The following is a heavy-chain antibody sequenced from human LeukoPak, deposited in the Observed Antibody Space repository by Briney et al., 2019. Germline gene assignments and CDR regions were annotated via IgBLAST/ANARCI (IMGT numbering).Heavy chain of an antibody. J-gene: IGHJ3*02. D-gene: IGHD1-26*01. CDR2: SYYWRST. Sequence: SETLSLTCTVSGGSISNYYWSWIRQPPGGGLEWLGYSYYWRSTNFHPSLKSRVSISVHTSKDQFSLKLSSVTAADTAVYYCARRVVGTTTSAFDIWGRGTMVTVSS. V-gene: IGHV4-59*01. CDR1: GGSISNYY. CDR3: ARRVVGTTTSAFDI.